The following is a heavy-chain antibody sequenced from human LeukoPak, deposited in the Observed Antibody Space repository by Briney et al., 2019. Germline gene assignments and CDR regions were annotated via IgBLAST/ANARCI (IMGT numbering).Heavy chain of an antibody. CDR2: ISSSSSTI. D-gene: IGHD3-10*01. CDR1: GFTFSSYS. CDR3: ARDARHYYGSGSYR. Sequence: PGGSLRLSCAASGFTFSSYSMNWVRQAPGKGGEWVSYISSSSSTIYYADSVKGRFTISRDNSKNSLYLQMNSLRDEDTAVYYCARDARHYYGSGSYRWGQGTLVTVSS. J-gene: IGHJ4*02. V-gene: IGHV3-48*02.